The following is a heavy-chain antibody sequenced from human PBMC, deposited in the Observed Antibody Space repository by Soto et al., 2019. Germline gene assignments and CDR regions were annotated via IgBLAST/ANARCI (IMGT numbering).Heavy chain of an antibody. Sequence: EVQLLESGGGLVEPGGSLRLSCAASGFTFSSHAMSWVRQAPGKGLEWVSGISGSGGSTYNADSVKGRFPISRDNSKNTLYLEMNSLRAEDTAVYYCAKHLFPDIVVVEGATPDWYFDLWGRGTLVTVSS. D-gene: IGHD2-15*01. CDR1: GFTFSSHA. J-gene: IGHJ2*01. CDR2: ISGSGGST. V-gene: IGHV3-23*01. CDR3: AKHLFPDIVVVEGATPDWYFDL.